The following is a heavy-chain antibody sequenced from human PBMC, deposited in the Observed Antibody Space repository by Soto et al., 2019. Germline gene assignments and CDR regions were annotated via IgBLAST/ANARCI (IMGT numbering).Heavy chain of an antibody. J-gene: IGHJ4*02. Sequence: SETLSLTCTVSGGSFNNYYWTWIRQPPGKGLEWIGYIYSSGSAGYNPSLKSRVTMLVDTSKNQFSLKLSSVTAADTAVYYCARGSNFYYGFDYWGRGTLVTVSS. D-gene: IGHD3-22*01. CDR3: ARGSNFYYGFDY. V-gene: IGHV4-4*08. CDR2: IYSSGSA. CDR1: GGSFNNYY.